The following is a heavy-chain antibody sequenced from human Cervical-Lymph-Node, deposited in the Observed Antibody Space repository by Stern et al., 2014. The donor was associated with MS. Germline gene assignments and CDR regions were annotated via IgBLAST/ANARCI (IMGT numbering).Heavy chain of an antibody. Sequence: QVQLQESGPGLVRPSGTLSLTCAVSGDSISNDNWWSWVRQPPGKGLEWIGEVYHTGSANDDPSLKSRVTISVDKSKNQFSLRLTSMPAADTAVYYCARDQGFQLMNSWGQGTLVIVSS. D-gene: IGHD2-2*01. V-gene: IGHV4-4*02. J-gene: IGHJ4*02. CDR2: VYHTGSA. CDR3: ARDQGFQLMNS. CDR1: GDSISNDNW.